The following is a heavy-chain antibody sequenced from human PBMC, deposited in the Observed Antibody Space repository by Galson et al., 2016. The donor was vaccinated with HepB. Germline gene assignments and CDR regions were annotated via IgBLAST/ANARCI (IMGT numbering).Heavy chain of an antibody. Sequence: SVKVSCKASGYSFTSNAMHWVRQAPGHRLEWMGWINADDGTTQYSQRFQDRVTVTRDTSANTAYMELGSLRSEDTAVYYCARKLIGGADFDYWGQGTLGPVSS. CDR3: ARKLIGGADFDY. CDR1: GYSFTSNA. J-gene: IGHJ4*02. D-gene: IGHD3-16*01. V-gene: IGHV1-3*01. CDR2: INADDGTT.